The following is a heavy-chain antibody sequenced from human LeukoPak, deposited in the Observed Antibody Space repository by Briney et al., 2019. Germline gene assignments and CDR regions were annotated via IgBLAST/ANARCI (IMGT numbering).Heavy chain of an antibody. D-gene: IGHD3-22*01. V-gene: IGHV4-30-4*01. CDR3: ASENYDSSGYYPF. J-gene: IGHJ4*02. Sequence: TPSETLSLTCTVSGGSISSGDYYWSWIRQPPGKGLEWIGYIYHTGSTYYNPPLKSRVTISVDTSKNQFSLKLNSVTAADTAVYYCASENYDSSGYYPFWGQGTLVTVSS. CDR1: GGSISSGDYY. CDR2: IYHTGST.